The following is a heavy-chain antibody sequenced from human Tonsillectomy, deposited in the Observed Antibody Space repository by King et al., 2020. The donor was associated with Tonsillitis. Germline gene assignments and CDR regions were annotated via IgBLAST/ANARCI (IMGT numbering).Heavy chain of an antibody. Sequence: VQLVESGGGVVQPERSLRLACAASGFDFGSYGMHWVRQAPGKGLEWVSFISHDGTFKFYSDSVRGRFTVSREKSKNTLYLQMNSLKANDTDVYYCARGSGYDSGDFWGQGTLVTVSS. J-gene: IGHJ4*02. CDR3: ARGSGYDSGDF. V-gene: IGHV3-33*05. CDR1: GFDFGSYG. CDR2: ISHDGTFK. D-gene: IGHD5-12*01.